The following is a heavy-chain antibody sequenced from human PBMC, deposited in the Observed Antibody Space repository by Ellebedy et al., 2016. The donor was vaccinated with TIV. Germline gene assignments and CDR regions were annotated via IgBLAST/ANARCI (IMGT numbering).Heavy chain of an antibody. V-gene: IGHV3-74*01. CDR3: ARGEVATICDY. D-gene: IGHD5-24*01. J-gene: IGHJ4*02. CDR1: GFTFSNYW. CDR2: IYNDGSST. Sequence: GESLKISCAASGFTFSNYWMHWVRQAPGKGLVWVSRIYNDGSSTSYADSVKGRITISRDNSKNTLYLQMNTLRAEDTALYYCARGEVATICDYWGQGTLVTVSS.